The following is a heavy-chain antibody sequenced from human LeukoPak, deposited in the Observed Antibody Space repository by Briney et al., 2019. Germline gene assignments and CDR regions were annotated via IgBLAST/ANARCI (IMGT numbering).Heavy chain of an antibody. CDR1: GGSISSYY. V-gene: IGHV4-59*01. CDR3: AMMEWELSAFDI. D-gene: IGHD1-26*01. Sequence: SETLSLTCTVSGGSISSYYWSWIRQPPGKGLEWIGYIYYSGSTNYNPSLKSRVTISVDASKNQFSLKLSSVTAADTAVYYCAMMEWELSAFDIWGQGTMVTVSS. CDR2: IYYSGST. J-gene: IGHJ3*02.